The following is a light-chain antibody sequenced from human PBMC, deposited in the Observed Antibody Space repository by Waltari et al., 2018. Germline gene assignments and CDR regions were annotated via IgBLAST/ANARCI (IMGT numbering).Light chain of an antibody. J-gene: IGKJ4*01. Sequence: EILMTQSPATLSVSPGERVTLSCRASQTVTNDLAGYQQKLGQGPRLLIHGASTRATGIPARFSGSGSGTDFTHTISSLQSEDFAVYYCQQYSKWPLTFGGGTKVEIK. CDR1: QTVTND. V-gene: IGKV3-15*01. CDR3: QQYSKWPLT. CDR2: GAS.